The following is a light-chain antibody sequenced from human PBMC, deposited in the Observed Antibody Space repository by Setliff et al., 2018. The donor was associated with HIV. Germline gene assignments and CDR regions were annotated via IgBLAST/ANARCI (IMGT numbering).Light chain of an antibody. CDR2: YVN. CDR3: WAYAGTYTYV. J-gene: IGLJ1*01. CDR1: SSDFGGSNY. Sequence: QSVLTQPRSVSGSPGQSVTISCTGTSSDFGGSNYVSWYQQHPGKAPKLIIYYVNQRPSGVPDRFSGSKSGNTASLTIAGLQADDEADYYCWAYAGTYTYVFGTGTKSPS. V-gene: IGLV2-11*01.